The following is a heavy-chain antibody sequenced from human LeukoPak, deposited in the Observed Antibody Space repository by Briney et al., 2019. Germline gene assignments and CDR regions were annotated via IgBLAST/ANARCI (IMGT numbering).Heavy chain of an antibody. CDR1: GFTFSSSA. CDR2: INNVASHI. V-gene: IGHV3-21*01. J-gene: IGHJ4*02. CDR3: ARDPTQYLRYGHFDY. D-gene: IGHD5/OR15-5a*01. Sequence: GGSLRLSCAASGFTFSSSAMNWVRQAPGKGLEWVSSINNVASHIYYAHSVKGRFTISRDNAKNSLYLQMNSLSDEDAAVYYCARDPTQYLRYGHFDYWGQGTLVTVSS.